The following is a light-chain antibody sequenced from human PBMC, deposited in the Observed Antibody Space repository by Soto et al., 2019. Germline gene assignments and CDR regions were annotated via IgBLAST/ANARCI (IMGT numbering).Light chain of an antibody. Sequence: ELVMTQSPSTLSVSPGERATLSCRASQRLSSNLAWYQQKPGQAPRLLIYGVSTRATGVPARFSGSGSGTEFTLTISSLQFEDSAVYYCQQYKNWLALTFGGGTKVDIK. V-gene: IGKV3-15*01. CDR2: GVS. J-gene: IGKJ4*01. CDR1: QRLSSN. CDR3: QQYKNWLALT.